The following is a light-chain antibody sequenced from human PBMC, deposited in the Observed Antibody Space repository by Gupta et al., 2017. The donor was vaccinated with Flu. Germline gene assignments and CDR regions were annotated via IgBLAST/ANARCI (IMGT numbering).Light chain of an antibody. CDR2: WAS. Sequence: DIVMTQSPDSLAVSLGERATINCKSSRSVLESSNNKNYLAWYQQKPGQPPKLFIYWASTRESGVPDRFSGSGSGTYFTLTVSSLQAEDVAVYYCQQYYSAPRTFGQGTKVEIK. J-gene: IGKJ1*01. CDR1: RSVLESSNNKNY. CDR3: QQYYSAPRT. V-gene: IGKV4-1*01.